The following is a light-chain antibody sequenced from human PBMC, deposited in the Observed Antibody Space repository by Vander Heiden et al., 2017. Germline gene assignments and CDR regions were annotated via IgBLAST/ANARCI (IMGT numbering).Light chain of an antibody. V-gene: IGKV1-39*01. CDR2: AAS. CDR3: QQSYSTPFT. Sequence: PSSLPASVEGTVTITSRASQSISSYLSWYQQKPGKAPKLLIYAASSLQSGVPSRFSGSGSGTDFTLTISSLQPEDFATYYCQQSYSTPFTFGPGTKVDIK. CDR1: QSISSY. J-gene: IGKJ3*01.